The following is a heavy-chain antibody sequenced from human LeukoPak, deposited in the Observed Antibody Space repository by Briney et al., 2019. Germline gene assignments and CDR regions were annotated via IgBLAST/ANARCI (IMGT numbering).Heavy chain of an antibody. J-gene: IGHJ2*01. CDR1: GESFSGYY. V-gene: IGHV4-34*01. D-gene: IGHD1-14*01. Sequence: SETLSLTCAVYGESFSGYYWSWIRQPPEKGLEWIGEINHSESTNYNPSLKSRFIISVDTSKNQFSLKVSSVTAADTAVYYCARGRGIPRRYFDLWGRGTLVTVSS. CDR2: INHSEST. CDR3: ARGRGIPRRYFDL.